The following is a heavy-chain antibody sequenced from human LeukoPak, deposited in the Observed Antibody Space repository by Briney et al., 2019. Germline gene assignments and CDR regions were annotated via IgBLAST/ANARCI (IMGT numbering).Heavy chain of an antibody. CDR1: GFTFSNYG. D-gene: IGHD3-16*02. V-gene: IGHV3-30*18. CDR3: ANWGNYRDTWVDY. J-gene: IGHJ4*02. Sequence: GGSLRLSCAASGFTFSNYGMHWVRQAPGKGLEWVAVISYDGSMKYYADSVKGRFTISRDNSKNTLYLQMNSLGAEDTAVYYCANWGNYRDTWVDYWGQGTMVTVSS. CDR2: ISYDGSMK.